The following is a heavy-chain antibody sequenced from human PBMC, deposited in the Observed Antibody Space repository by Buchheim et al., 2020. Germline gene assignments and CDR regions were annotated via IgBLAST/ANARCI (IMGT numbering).Heavy chain of an antibody. Sequence: QVQLQESGPGLVKPSQTLSLTCTVSGGSISSGDYYWSWIRQPPGKGLEWIGYIYYSGSPYYNPSLKSRVTISVDTSKNQFPLKLSSVTAADTAVYYCAREREMDYYDSSGYPYAFDIWGQGT. CDR1: GGSISSGDYY. CDR2: IYYSGSP. D-gene: IGHD3-22*01. CDR3: AREREMDYYDSSGYPYAFDI. V-gene: IGHV4-30-4*01. J-gene: IGHJ3*02.